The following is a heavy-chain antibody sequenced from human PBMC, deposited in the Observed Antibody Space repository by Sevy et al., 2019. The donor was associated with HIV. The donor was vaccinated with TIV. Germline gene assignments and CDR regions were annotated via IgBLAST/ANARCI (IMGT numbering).Heavy chain of an antibody. Sequence: SETLSLTCTVSGGSISSYYWSWIRQPPGKGLEWIGYIYYSGSTNYNPSLKSRVTISVDTSKNQISLRLSSVTAADPAVYYCAREGKLVLDYWGQGTLVTVSS. J-gene: IGHJ4*02. V-gene: IGHV4-59*01. D-gene: IGHD6-13*01. CDR3: AREGKLVLDY. CDR2: IYYSGST. CDR1: GGSISSYY.